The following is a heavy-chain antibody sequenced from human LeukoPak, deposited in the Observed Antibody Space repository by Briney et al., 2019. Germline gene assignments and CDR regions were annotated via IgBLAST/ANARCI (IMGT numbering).Heavy chain of an antibody. J-gene: IGHJ4*02. CDR2: ISSSSSYI. CDR3: ARDRSVGATRVPDY. Sequence: RGSLRLSCAASGFTFSSYSMNWVRQAPGKGLEWVSSISSSSSYIYYADSVKGRFTISRDNAKNSLYLQMNSLRAEDTAVYYCARDRSVGATRVPDYWGQGTLVTVSS. V-gene: IGHV3-21*01. CDR1: GFTFSSYS. D-gene: IGHD1-26*01.